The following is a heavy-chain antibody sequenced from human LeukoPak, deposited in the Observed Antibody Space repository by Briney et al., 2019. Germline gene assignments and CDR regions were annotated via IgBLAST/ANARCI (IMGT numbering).Heavy chain of an antibody. CDR1: GITFSSYS. J-gene: IGHJ4*02. V-gene: IGHV3-23*01. CDR2: ISFSGTTT. CDR3: ARDPTELQLLSYYFDY. D-gene: IGHD2-2*01. Sequence: HPGGSLRLSCAASGITFSSYSMSWVRQAPGKGLEWVSSISFSGTTTYYADSVKGRFTVSRDNSKNTLYLQMDGLRAEDTAVYCCARDPTELQLLSYYFDYWGQGTLVAVSS.